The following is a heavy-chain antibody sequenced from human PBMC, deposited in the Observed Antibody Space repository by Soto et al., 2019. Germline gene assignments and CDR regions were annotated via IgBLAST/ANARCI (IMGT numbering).Heavy chain of an antibody. CDR2: INHLGSI. CDR3: ARGGISHWAYFYYMDV. Sequence: SETLSLTFVVSGGSLSDYFWSWIRQPPGMALEWIGEINHLGSINYNPSLKSRVTMSVDTSKNQFSLTLNSVTAADTATYYCARGGISHWAYFYYMDVWDRGTTVTVSS. D-gene: IGHD2-21*01. CDR1: GGSLSDYF. J-gene: IGHJ6*03. V-gene: IGHV4-34*01.